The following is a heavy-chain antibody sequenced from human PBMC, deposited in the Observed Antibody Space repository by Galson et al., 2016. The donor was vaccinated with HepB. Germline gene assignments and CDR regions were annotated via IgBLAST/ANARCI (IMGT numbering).Heavy chain of an antibody. CDR3: ARDGYSSSWPTWGGWFDP. D-gene: IGHD6-13*01. CDR2: INAGNGNT. J-gene: IGHJ5*02. Sequence: SVKVSCKASGYTFTSYAMHWVRQAPGQRLEWMGWINAGNGNTNHSQKFQGRVTISRDTSATTVYMELSSLRSEDTAVYYWARDGYSSSWPTWGGWFDPWGQGTLVTVSS. V-gene: IGHV1-3*01. CDR1: GYTFTSYA.